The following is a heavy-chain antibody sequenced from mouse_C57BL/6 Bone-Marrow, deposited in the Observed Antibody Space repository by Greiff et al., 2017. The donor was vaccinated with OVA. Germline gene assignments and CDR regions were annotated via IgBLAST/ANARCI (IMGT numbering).Heavy chain of an antibody. CDR3: TRGYSNYYAMDY. Sequence: VKLVASGAELVRPGASVTLSCKASGYTFTDYEMHWVKQTPVHGLEWIGAIDPETGGTAYNQKFKGKAILTADKSSSTAYMELRSLTSEDSAVYYCTRGYSNYYAMDYWGQGTSVTVSS. CDR1: GYTFTDYE. V-gene: IGHV1-15*01. CDR2: IDPETGGT. J-gene: IGHJ4*01. D-gene: IGHD2-5*01.